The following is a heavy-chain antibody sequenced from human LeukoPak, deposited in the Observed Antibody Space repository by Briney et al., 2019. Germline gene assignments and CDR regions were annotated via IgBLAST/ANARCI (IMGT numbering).Heavy chain of an antibody. Sequence: GGSLRLSCAASGFTFSSAWMNWVRQAPGKGLEWVAGINENGRSPGYADSVKGRFTTSRDNAKNSLYLQMNSLRAEDTALYHCARTMGSCSSTSCHTYGMDVWGQGTTVTVSS. CDR3: ARTMGSCSSTSCHTYGMDV. CDR2: INENGRSP. J-gene: IGHJ6*02. V-gene: IGHV3-20*01. D-gene: IGHD2-2*01. CDR1: GFTFSSAW.